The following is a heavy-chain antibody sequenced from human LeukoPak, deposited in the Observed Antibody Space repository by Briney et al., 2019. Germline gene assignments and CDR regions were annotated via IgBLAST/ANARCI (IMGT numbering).Heavy chain of an antibody. CDR1: GYGFTSYY. Sequence: ASVKVSCKAFGYGFTSYYIHWVRQAPGQGLDWMGIINPSVGGTTYARKFQGRVTMTRDTSTSTVYMELSSLRSEDTAVYYCARHGSGRYYPAEGRVDYWGQGTLVTVSS. D-gene: IGHD3-10*01. V-gene: IGHV1-46*03. CDR2: INPSVGGT. CDR3: ARHGSGRYYPAEGRVDY. J-gene: IGHJ4*02.